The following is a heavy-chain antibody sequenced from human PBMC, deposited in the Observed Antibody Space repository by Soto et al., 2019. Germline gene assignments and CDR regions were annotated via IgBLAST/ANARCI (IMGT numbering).Heavy chain of an antibody. V-gene: IGHV2-5*01. CDR3: ARHNSSSPPQH. CDR1: GFSLSTFGVG. CDR2: IYWNDDR. Sequence: SGPTLVNPTQTLTLTCTFSGFSLSTFGVGVGWIRQPPGKALEWLALIYWNDDRRYSPSLKSRLTITEDTSKKQVVLTMTNMDPVDTATYYCARHNSSSPPQHWGQGTLVTVSS. J-gene: IGHJ1*01. D-gene: IGHD6-6*01.